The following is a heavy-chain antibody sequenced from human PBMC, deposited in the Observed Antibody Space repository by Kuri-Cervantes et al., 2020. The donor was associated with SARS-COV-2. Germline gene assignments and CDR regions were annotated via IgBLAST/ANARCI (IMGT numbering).Heavy chain of an antibody. J-gene: IGHJ4*02. Sequence: GALRLSCAASGFTFSSYAMHWVRQAPGKGLEWVAVISYDGSNKYYADSVKGRFTISRDNSKNTLYLQMNSLKTEDTAVYYCTTLIDYWGQGALVTVSS. CDR2: ISYDGSNK. CDR3: TTLIDY. CDR1: GFTFSSYA. V-gene: IGHV3-30-3*01.